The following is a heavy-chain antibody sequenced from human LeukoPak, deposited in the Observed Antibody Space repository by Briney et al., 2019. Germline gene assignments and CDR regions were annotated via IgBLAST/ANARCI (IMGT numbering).Heavy chain of an antibody. J-gene: IGHJ4*02. CDR3: AKIMGSSPSTAYFAY. Sequence: GGSLRLSCAASGFTFSRYAINWVRQAPGKGLEWLSAISGSGGHIYYADSLKGRFTISRDNSKNTAYLEMNSLRAEDTAVYHCAKIMGSSPSTAYFAYWGQGTLVTVSS. V-gene: IGHV3-23*01. CDR2: ISGSGGHI. CDR1: GFTFSRYA. D-gene: IGHD6-6*01.